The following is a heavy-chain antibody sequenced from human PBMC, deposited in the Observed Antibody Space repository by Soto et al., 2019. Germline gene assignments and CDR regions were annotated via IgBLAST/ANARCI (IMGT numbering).Heavy chain of an antibody. CDR3: ARDGEVSGTGTFDI. CDR1: GGTFSSYA. V-gene: IGHV1-69*13. J-gene: IGHJ3*02. CDR2: IIPIFGTA. Sequence: GASVKVSCKASGGTFSSYAISWVRQAPGQGLEWMGGIIPIFGTANYAQKFQGRVTITADESTSTAYMELSSLRSDDTAVYYCARDGEVSGTGTFDIWGQGTMVTVSS. D-gene: IGHD6-19*01.